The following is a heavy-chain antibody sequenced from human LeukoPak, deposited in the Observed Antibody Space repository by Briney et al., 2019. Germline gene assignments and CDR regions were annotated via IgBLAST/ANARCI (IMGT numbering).Heavy chain of an antibody. J-gene: IGHJ5*02. CDR2: INPNSGGT. Sequence: GASVKVSCKASGYTFTGYYMHWVRQAPGQGLEWMGWINPNSGGTNYAQKFQGRVTMTRDTSISTAYMELSRLRSDDTAVYYCAREGIKLWFGETNNWFDPWGQGTLVTVSS. CDR3: AREGIKLWFGETNNWFDP. D-gene: IGHD3-10*01. CDR1: GYTFTGYY. V-gene: IGHV1-2*02.